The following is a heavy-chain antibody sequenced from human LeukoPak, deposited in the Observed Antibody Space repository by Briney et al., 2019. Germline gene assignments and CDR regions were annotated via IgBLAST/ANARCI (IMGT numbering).Heavy chain of an antibody. CDR1: GGSISSSNW. D-gene: IGHD1-1*01. CDR2: INHSGST. CDR3: ARGRGRTSSRMPFDP. Sequence: SGTLSLTCAVSGGSISSSNWWSWVRQPPGKGLEWIGEINHSGSTNYNPSLKSRVTISVDTSKNQFSLKLSSVTAADTAVYYCARGRGRTSSRMPFDPWGQGTLVTVSS. V-gene: IGHV4-4*02. J-gene: IGHJ5*02.